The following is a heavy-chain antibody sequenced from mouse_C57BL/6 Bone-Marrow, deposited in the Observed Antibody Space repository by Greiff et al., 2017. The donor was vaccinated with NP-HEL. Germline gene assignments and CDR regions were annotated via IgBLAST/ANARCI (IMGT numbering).Heavy chain of an antibody. D-gene: IGHD1-1*01. CDR1: GYTFPVYY. CDR3: AREGTITKVVAEDY. Sequence: VQLQQSGPELVRPGASVKLSCKAPGYTFPVYYINWVKQRPGQGLEWIARIYPGSGNTYYNEQFKGKATLTAEKSSSTTNMQLSRLTSEDSAVYFCAREGTITKVVAEDYWGQGTTLTVSS. J-gene: IGHJ2*01. CDR2: IYPGSGNT. V-gene: IGHV1-76*01.